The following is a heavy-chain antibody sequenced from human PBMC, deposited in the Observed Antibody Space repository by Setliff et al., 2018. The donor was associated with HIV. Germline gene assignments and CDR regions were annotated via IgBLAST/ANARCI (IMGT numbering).Heavy chain of an antibody. V-gene: IGHV3-30*07. CDR3: AKEGYCSGGSCYSPNAFCDY. D-gene: IGHD2-15*01. Sequence: PGGSLRLSCVASGFTFSTFAMHWVRQAPGRGLEWVSVITYDGSRTYYADSVKGRFTISRDNSKNTLYLQMNSLRAEDTAVYYCAKEGYCSGGSCYSPNAFCDYWGQGTLVTVSS. CDR2: ITYDGSRT. J-gene: IGHJ4*02. CDR1: GFTFSTFA.